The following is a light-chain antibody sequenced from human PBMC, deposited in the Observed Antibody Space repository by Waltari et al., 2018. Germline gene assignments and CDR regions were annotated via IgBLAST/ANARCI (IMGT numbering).Light chain of an antibody. CDR3: QQSYRTPWT. CDR1: QSISTY. Sequence: DIQMTQSPSSLSASVGDRVTITCRASQSISTYLNWYQQKPGKAPKLRIYAASSLQSGVPSRFSGSGSGTDFTLTISSLQPEDFATYYCQQSYRTPWTFGQGTKVEIK. V-gene: IGKV1-39*01. J-gene: IGKJ1*01. CDR2: AAS.